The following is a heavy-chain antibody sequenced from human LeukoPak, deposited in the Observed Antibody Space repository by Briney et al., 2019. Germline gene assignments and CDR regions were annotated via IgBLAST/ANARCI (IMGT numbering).Heavy chain of an antibody. CDR1: GFTFNKAW. D-gene: IGHD3-22*01. Sequence: GGSLRLSCAASGFTFNKAWMSWVRQAPGKGLEWIGRIKSRTDGGTTDYAAPVKGRFTISRDDSKSMLYLQMNSLKNEDTAVYFCTLFYYDSSGYYEAIGYSYGKDVWGQGTTVAVSS. V-gene: IGHV3-15*01. CDR3: TLFYYDSSGYYEAIGYSYGKDV. CDR2: IKSRTDGGTT. J-gene: IGHJ6*02.